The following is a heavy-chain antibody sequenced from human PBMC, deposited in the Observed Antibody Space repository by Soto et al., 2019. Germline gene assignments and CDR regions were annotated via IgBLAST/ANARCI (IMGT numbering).Heavy chain of an antibody. CDR2: INPMGGST. CDR1: GYTFINYY. V-gene: IGHV1-46*01. J-gene: IGHJ5*02. D-gene: IGHD6-13*01. Sequence: QEQLVQSGAEVKEPGASVKVSCKASGYTFINYYIHWVRQTPGQGIEWMAIINPMGGSTNYAQEFQGRVTLTSDTSTITVYMELSSLRFEDTALFYCARDLAAGDLWGQGTLVTVSS. CDR3: ARDLAAGDL.